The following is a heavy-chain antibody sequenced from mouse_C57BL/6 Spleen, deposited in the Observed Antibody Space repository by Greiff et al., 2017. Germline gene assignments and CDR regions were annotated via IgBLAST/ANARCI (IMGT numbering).Heavy chain of an antibody. Sequence: VQLQQSGPELVKPGASVKISCKASGYAFSSSWMHWVKQRPGQGLEWIGRIYPADGDTNYNGKFKGKATLTADKSSSTAYMQLSSLTSADSAVYFCARGTAQGYGAMDYWGQGTSVTVSS. V-gene: IGHV1-82*01. J-gene: IGHJ4*01. CDR3: ARGTAQGYGAMDY. CDR1: GYAFSSSW. D-gene: IGHD3-2*02. CDR2: IYPADGDT.